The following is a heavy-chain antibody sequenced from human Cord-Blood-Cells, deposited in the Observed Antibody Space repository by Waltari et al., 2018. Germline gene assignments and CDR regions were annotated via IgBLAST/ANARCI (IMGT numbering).Heavy chain of an antibody. V-gene: IGHV1-69*01. CDR1: GATFTSLP. D-gene: IGHD3-3*01. CDR3: ASGYYDFGKWFDP. Sequence: QLQLVRPGAEVNKPGSSVKVSCKAPGATFTSLPTTWLQRAPGQGLEWMGGIIPIFGTANYAQKFQGRVTITADESTSTAYMALSSLRSEDTAVYYCASGYYDFGKWFDPWGQGTLVTVSS. CDR2: IIPIFGTA. J-gene: IGHJ5*02.